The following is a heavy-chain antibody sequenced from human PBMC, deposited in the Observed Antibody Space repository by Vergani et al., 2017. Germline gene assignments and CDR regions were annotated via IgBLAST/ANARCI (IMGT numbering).Heavy chain of an antibody. CDR1: GFTSSYYG. J-gene: IGHJ1*01. Sequence: QVHLVESGGGVVQPGRSLRLSCVVSGFTSSYYGMHWVRQAPGKGLEWVAVIAYGGTQKYYADSVKGRFTISRDNTKSTLYLQMNSLRTEDTAVYYCATESCGTPCYQIGYFREWVQGTLVTVSS. CDR3: ATESCGTPCYQIGYFRE. V-gene: IGHV3-30*03. CDR2: IAYGGTQK. D-gene: IGHD2-15*01.